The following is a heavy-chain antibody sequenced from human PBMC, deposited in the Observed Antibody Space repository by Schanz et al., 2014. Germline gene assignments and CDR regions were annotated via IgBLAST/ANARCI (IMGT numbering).Heavy chain of an antibody. Sequence: EVQLVESGGGLIQPGGSLRLSCAASGFTVSSNYMSWVRQAPGKGLEWVSVIYSGGSTYYADSVKGRFTISRDNSKNTLYLQMNSLRAEDTAVYYCAKELYSGSHYGWFDPWGQGTLVTVSS. V-gene: IGHV3-53*01. CDR1: GFTVSSNY. CDR3: AKELYSGSHYGWFDP. J-gene: IGHJ5*02. CDR2: IYSGGST. D-gene: IGHD1-26*01.